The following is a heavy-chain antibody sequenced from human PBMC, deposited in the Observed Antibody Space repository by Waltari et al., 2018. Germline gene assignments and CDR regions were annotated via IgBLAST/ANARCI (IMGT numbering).Heavy chain of an antibody. CDR3: ARTLLYCSGGSCYGY. Sequence: QVQLVQSGAEVKKPGASVKVSCKASGYTFTGYYMHWVRQAPGQGLEWMGWINPNSGGTNYAQKFQGRVTMTRDTSISTAYMELSRLRSDDTAVYYCARTLLYCSGGSCYGYWGQGTLVTVSS. CDR1: GYTFTGYY. V-gene: IGHV1-2*02. J-gene: IGHJ4*02. CDR2: INPNSGGT. D-gene: IGHD2-15*01.